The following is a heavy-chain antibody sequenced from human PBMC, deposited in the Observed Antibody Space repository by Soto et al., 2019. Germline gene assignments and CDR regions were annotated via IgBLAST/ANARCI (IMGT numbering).Heavy chain of an antibody. CDR1: VGSIRSGGCY. J-gene: IGHJ6*01. V-gene: IGHV4-31*03. Sequence: SEALALTCTFSVGSIRSGGCYWSWIRQHPGKGLEWIGYIYYSGSTYYNPSLKSRVTISVETSKNQFSLKLSSVTAADTAVYYCARFVVEINGMDVWGQGTTVTVSS. D-gene: IGHD1-1*01. CDR3: ARFVVEINGMDV. CDR2: IYYSGST.